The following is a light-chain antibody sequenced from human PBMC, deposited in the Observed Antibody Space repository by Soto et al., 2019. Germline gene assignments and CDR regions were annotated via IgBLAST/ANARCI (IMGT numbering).Light chain of an antibody. V-gene: IGLV1-44*01. CDR1: SSNIGSNT. J-gene: IGLJ2*01. CDR3: AAWDGSLNGWV. Sequence: LTQAPSASGTPGQRVTISCSGSSSNIGSNTVSWYQQVPGTAPKLLIYSNDQRPSGVPDRFSGSKSGTSASLAIGGLQSEDEADYYCAAWDGSLNGWVFGGGTKVTVL. CDR2: SND.